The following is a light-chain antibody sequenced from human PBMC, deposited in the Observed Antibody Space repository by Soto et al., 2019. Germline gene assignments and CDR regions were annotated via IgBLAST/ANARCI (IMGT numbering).Light chain of an antibody. CDR2: EVS. V-gene: IGLV2-14*01. CDR1: SSDVGGYNY. CDR3: SSYTSSSTLV. J-gene: IGLJ1*01. Sequence: LTQPSSVSGSPGQSITISCTGTSSDVGGYNYVSWYQQHPGKAPKLMIYEVSNRPSGVSNRFSGSKSGNTASLTISGLQAEDEADYYCSSYTSSSTLVFGTGTKVTV.